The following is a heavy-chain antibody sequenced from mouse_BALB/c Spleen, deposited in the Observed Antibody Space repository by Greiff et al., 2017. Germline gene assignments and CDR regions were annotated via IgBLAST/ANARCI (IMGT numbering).Heavy chain of an antibody. D-gene: IGHD1-3*01. Sequence: EVKVVESGGGLVKLGGSLKLSCAASGFTFSSYYMSWVRQTPEKRLELVAAINSNGGSTYYPDTVKGRFTISRDNAKNTLYLQMSSLKSEDTALYYCARQPGLTDFDYWGQGTTLTVSS. CDR2: INSNGGST. CDR1: GFTFSSYY. CDR3: ARQPGLTDFDY. J-gene: IGHJ2*01. V-gene: IGHV5-6-2*01.